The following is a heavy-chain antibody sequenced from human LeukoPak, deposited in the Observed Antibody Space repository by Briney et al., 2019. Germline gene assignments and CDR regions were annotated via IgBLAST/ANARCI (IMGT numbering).Heavy chain of an antibody. D-gene: IGHD6-6*01. CDR2: ISSSSSYI. J-gene: IGHJ6*02. V-gene: IGHV3-21*01. Sequence: GGSLRLSCAASGFTFSSYSMNWVRHAPGKGLEWVSSISSSSSYIYYADSVKGRFTISRDNAKNSLYLQMNSLRAEDTAVYYCARDMVAQQLVYGMDVWGQGTTVTVSS. CDR1: GFTFSSYS. CDR3: ARDMVAQQLVYGMDV.